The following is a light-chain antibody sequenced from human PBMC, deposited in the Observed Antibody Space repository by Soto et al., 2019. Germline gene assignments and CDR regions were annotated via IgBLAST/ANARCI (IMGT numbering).Light chain of an antibody. CDR3: QQSYDSPWT. CDR2: AAS. J-gene: IGKJ1*01. Sequence: DIQMTQSPSSLSASVGDRVIVTCRASQSIANYLNWYQQKPGTAPNLLIYAASSLQSGVPSRFSGSGSRTDFTLTISSLQPEDFATYTCQQSYDSPWTFGQGTKVEVK. CDR1: QSIANY. V-gene: IGKV1-39*01.